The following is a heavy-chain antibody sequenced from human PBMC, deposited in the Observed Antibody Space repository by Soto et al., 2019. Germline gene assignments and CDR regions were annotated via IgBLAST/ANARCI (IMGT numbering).Heavy chain of an antibody. J-gene: IGHJ4*02. CDR3: ARAAYYYDSSGYYPGDY. CDR1: GYTFTSYD. CDR2: MNANSGNT. Sequence: ASVKVSCKASGYTFTSYDINWVRQATGQGLEWMGWMNANSGNTRYAQKFQGRVTITRNTSMSTAYMEVSSLRSEDTAVYYCARAAYYYDSSGYYPGDYWGQGSLVTVSS. D-gene: IGHD3-22*01. V-gene: IGHV1-8*01.